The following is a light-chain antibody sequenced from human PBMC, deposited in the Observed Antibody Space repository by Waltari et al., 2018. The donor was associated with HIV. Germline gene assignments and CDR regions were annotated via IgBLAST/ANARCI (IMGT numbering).Light chain of an antibody. CDR1: SSNIEFNY. CDR3: AAWDDRLSGRV. CDR2: KND. V-gene: IGLV1-47*01. Sequence: QSVLTQPPSASGTPGQRVTISCSGSSSNIEFNYVYCYQQIPGPAPKPLIYKNDQWPSGVPDRFSASKSGTSASLVISGLRSEDEADYYCAAWDDRLSGRVFGTGTRVTVL. J-gene: IGLJ1*01.